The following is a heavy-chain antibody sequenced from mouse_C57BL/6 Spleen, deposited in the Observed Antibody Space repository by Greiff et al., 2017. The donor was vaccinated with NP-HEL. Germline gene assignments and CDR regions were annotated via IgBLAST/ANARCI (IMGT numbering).Heavy chain of an antibody. CDR2: IDPETGGT. CDR1: GYTFTDYE. V-gene: IGHV1-15*01. Sequence: QVQLQQSGAELVRPGASVTLSCKASGYTFTDYEMHWVKQTPVHGLEWIGTIDPETGGTAYNQKFKGKAILTADKSSSTAYMGLRSLPSEDSAVYFCTKTFSDTLWFAYWGQGTLVTVSA. D-gene: IGHD5-1-1*01. CDR3: TKTFSDTLWFAY. J-gene: IGHJ3*01.